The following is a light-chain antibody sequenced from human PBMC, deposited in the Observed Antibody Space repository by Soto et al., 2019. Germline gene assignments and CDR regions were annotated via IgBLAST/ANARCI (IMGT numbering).Light chain of an antibody. CDR1: SSNIGAGYD. Sequence: QSVLTQPPSVSGAPGQRVTISCTGSSSNIGAGYDVHWYQQMPGTAPKLPIYGNSNRPSGVPDRFSGSKSGTSASLAITGLQAEDEADYYCQSYDSSLTGVVLGGGTKLTVL. J-gene: IGLJ2*01. CDR2: GNS. V-gene: IGLV1-40*01. CDR3: QSYDSSLTGVV.